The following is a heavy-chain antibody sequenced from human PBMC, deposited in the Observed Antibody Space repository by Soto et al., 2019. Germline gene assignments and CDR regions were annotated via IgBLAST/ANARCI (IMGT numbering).Heavy chain of an antibody. Sequence: PRGSLRLSCAASGFTFSSYSMNWVRQAPAKGLEWVSSISSSSSYIYYADSVKGRFTISRDNAKNSLYLQMNSLRAEDTAVYYCARDASLRLGIGAFDIWGQGTMVTVSS. CDR1: GFTFSSYS. V-gene: IGHV3-21*01. CDR3: ARDASLRLGIGAFDI. J-gene: IGHJ3*02. D-gene: IGHD3-16*01. CDR2: ISSSSSYI.